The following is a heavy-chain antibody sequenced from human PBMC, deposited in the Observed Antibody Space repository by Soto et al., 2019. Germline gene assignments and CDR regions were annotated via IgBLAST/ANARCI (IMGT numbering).Heavy chain of an antibody. CDR3: ARDFSP. J-gene: IGHJ5*02. V-gene: IGHV3-48*01. CDR1: GFPFNTYA. Sequence: DVQLVESGGGLVQPGGSLRLSCAASGFPFNTYAMHWVRQAPGKGLEWISYINSASTTTFHADSVKGRFTVSRDNAENSLYPQMSSLSLEATAVYYCARDFSPWGQGTLVTVSS. CDR2: INSASTTT.